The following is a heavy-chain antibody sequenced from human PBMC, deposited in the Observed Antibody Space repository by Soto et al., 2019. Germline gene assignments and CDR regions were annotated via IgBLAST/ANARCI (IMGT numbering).Heavy chain of an antibody. Sequence: SLKVSCKASCYTFTSYGISWLRQAPGQGLQWMGWISAYNGNTNYAQKLQGRVTMTTDTSTSTAYMELRSLRSDDKAVYYCARDLRGYDHKWFEPWGQRTLVAVYS. D-gene: IGHD5-12*01. J-gene: IGHJ5*02. CDR1: CYTFTSYG. CDR2: ISAYNGNT. CDR3: ARDLRGYDHKWFEP. V-gene: IGHV1-18*01.